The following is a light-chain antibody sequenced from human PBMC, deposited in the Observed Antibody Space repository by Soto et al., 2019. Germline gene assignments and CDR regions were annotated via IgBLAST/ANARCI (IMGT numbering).Light chain of an antibody. Sequence: QSALAQPLSASGSPGQSVTISCTGTSSDIGAYNYVSWYQQYPGKAPKLIIYDVNQRPSGVPDRFSGSKSGNTASLTVSGLQAEDEAVYYCNSFAGGAHVVFGGGTKLTVL. J-gene: IGLJ2*01. V-gene: IGLV2-8*01. CDR1: SSDIGAYNY. CDR3: NSFAGGAHVV. CDR2: DVN.